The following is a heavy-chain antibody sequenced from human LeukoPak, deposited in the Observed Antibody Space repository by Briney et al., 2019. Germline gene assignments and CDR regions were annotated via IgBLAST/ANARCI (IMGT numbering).Heavy chain of an antibody. Sequence: PSETLSLTCTVSGGSISSNKYYWSWIRQHPGKGLEWIGYIDYSGTTYYNPFLNRPVTISVDTSGNQFSLTLDSVTAADTAVFYCATVMTGSRYFDLWGRGTLVTVSS. J-gene: IGHJ2*01. CDR1: GGSISSNKYY. CDR2: IDYSGTT. D-gene: IGHD1-1*01. CDR3: ATVMTGSRYFDL. V-gene: IGHV4-31*01.